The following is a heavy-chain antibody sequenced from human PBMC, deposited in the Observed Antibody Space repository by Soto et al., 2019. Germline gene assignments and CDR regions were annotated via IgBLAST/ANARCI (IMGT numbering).Heavy chain of an antibody. V-gene: IGHV4-34*01. CDR2: VYYTGST. Sequence: SETLSLTCAVSGGSFNSNYWSWVRQPPGKGLEWIGEVYYTGSTNYNPSLKSRVTISADTSQKQFSLKLTSVTAADTARYYCASARWDYWGQGTLVTVSS. CDR1: GGSFNSNY. CDR3: ASARWDY. J-gene: IGHJ4*02.